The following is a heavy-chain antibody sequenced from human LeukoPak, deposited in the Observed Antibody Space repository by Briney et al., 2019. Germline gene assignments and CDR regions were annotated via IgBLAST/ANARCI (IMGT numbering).Heavy chain of an antibody. D-gene: IGHD2-2*01. CDR2: IIPIFGTA. V-gene: IGHV1-69*05. Sequence: SVKVSCKASGGTFSSYAISWVRQAPGQGLEWMGGIIPIFGTANYAQKLQGRVTMTTDTSTSTAYMELRSLRSDDTAVYYCAREDIVVVPAAQKGAFDIWGQGTMVTVSS. CDR1: GGTFSSYA. CDR3: AREDIVVVPAAQKGAFDI. J-gene: IGHJ3*02.